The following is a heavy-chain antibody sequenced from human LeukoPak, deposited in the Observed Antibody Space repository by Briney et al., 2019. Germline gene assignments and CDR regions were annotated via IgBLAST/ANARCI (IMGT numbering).Heavy chain of an antibody. D-gene: IGHD6-13*01. J-gene: IGHJ4*02. CDR2: ISGSGERT. CDR1: GFTFSSYA. V-gene: IGHV3-23*01. Sequence: GGSLRLSCAASGFTFSSYAMSWVPQAPGKGLEWVSTISGSGERTYYADSVKGRFTISRNNSKNTLYLQMNSLRAEDTAAYYCARAYSSSWYDYWGQGTLVTVSS. CDR3: ARAYSSSWYDY.